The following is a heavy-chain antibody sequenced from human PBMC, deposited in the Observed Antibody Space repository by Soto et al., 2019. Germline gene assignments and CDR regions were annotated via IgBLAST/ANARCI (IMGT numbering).Heavy chain of an antibody. Sequence: SVKVFCKASGGTFSSYAISWVRQAPGQGLEWMGGIIPIFGTANYAQKFQGRVTITADESTSTAYMELSSLRSEDTAVYYCARDSTSGSYLAGAFDIWGQGTMVTVSS. CDR2: IIPIFGTA. CDR3: ARDSTSGSYLAGAFDI. V-gene: IGHV1-69*13. D-gene: IGHD1-26*01. CDR1: GGTFSSYA. J-gene: IGHJ3*02.